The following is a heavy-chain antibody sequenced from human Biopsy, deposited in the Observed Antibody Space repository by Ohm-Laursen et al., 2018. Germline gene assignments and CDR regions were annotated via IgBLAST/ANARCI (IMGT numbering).Heavy chain of an antibody. CDR3: ARGEGSSWFDP. CDR2: IIPIPNVA. V-gene: IGHV1-69*10. J-gene: IGHJ5*02. Sequence: ASVKVSCKVSGDSFTSYAIGWVRQAPGQGLEWMGGIIPIPNVATYAQKFQGRITITADESTSTAYMELSSLTSDDTAVYFCARGEGSSWFDPWGHGTLVTASS. D-gene: IGHD1-26*01. CDR1: GDSFTSYA.